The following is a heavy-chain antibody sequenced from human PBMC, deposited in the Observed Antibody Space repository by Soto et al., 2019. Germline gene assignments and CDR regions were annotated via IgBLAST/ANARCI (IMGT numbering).Heavy chain of an antibody. V-gene: IGHV4-39*01. Sequence: QLQLQESGPGLVKPSETLSLTCTVSGGSISSSNFYWGWIRQPPGKGLEWIGSIYYSGSTYYNPSLKSRVITSVDTSKNQFSLKLSSVTAADTAVYYCTRHSGPYGSSWFDSWGQGTPVIVSS. J-gene: IGHJ5*01. CDR2: IYYSGST. CDR3: TRHSGPYGSSWFDS. CDR1: GGSISSSNFY. D-gene: IGHD6-13*01.